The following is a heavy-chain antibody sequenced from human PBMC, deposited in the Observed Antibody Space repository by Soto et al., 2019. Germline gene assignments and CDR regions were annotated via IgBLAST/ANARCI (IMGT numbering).Heavy chain of an antibody. CDR2: IGSSRSYI. Sequence: EVQLVESGGGLVKPGGSLRLSCAASGFTFSSYSMNWVRQAPGKGLEWVSSIGSSRSYIYYADSVKGRFTISRDNAKNSLYLQMNSLRAEDTAVYYCAREDVPRGYSYGSYFDYWGQGTLVTVSS. CDR1: GFTFSSYS. V-gene: IGHV3-21*01. D-gene: IGHD5-18*01. CDR3: AREDVPRGYSYGSYFDY. J-gene: IGHJ4*02.